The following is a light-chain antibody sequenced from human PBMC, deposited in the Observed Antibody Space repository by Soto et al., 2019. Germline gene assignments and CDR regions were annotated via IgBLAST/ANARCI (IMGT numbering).Light chain of an antibody. V-gene: IGLV2-14*01. CDR2: DVS. Sequence: QSALTQPASVSGSPGQSITISCTGTSSDIGGYNYVSWYQQHPGKAPKLMIYDVSNRPSGSSNRFSGSKSGNTASLTISGLQAEDEADYYCSSYTSNNTLFGGGTKLTVL. J-gene: IGLJ2*01. CDR3: SSYTSNNTL. CDR1: SSDIGGYNY.